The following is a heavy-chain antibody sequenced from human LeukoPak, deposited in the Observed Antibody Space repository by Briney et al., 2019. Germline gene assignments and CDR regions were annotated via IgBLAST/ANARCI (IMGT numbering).Heavy chain of an antibody. J-gene: IGHJ4*02. V-gene: IGHV5-51*01. CDR1: GYSFTSYW. CDR2: IYPGDSDT. D-gene: IGHD3-3*01. CDR3: ARLFTIFGVETYGY. Sequence: GESLKISCKGSGYSFTSYWIDWVRQMPGKGLEWMGSIYPGDSDTRYSPSFQVQVTISAYKSISTAYLHWSSLNASDTAMHHCARLFTIFGVETYGYWGQGTLVTVSS.